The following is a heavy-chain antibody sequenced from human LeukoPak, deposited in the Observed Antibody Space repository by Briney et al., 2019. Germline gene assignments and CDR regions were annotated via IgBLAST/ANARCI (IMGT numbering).Heavy chain of an antibody. J-gene: IGHJ4*02. CDR2: ISGNGGST. CDR3: AKEAMVRGVISARQYYFDY. V-gene: IGHV3-23*01. D-gene: IGHD3-10*01. Sequence: PGGSLRLSCAASGFTFSSYAMSWVRQAPGKGLEWVSAISGNGGSTYYADSVKGRFTISRDNSKNTLYLQMNSLRAEDTAVYYCAKEAMVRGVISARQYYFDYWGQGTLVTVSS. CDR1: GFTFSSYA.